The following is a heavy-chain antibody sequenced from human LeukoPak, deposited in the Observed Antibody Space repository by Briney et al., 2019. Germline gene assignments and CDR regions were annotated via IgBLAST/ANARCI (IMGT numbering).Heavy chain of an antibody. V-gene: IGHV1-8*01. CDR1: GYTFTSYD. J-gene: IGHJ6*03. Sequence: ASVEVSCKASGYTFTSYDINWVRQATGQGLEWMGWMNPNNGNTGFAQKFQGRVTITADESTSTAYMELSSLRSEDTAVYYCARDQVVAARPNYYYYYMDVWGKGTTVTVSS. D-gene: IGHD6-6*01. CDR3: ARDQVVAARPNYYYYYMDV. CDR2: MNPNNGNT.